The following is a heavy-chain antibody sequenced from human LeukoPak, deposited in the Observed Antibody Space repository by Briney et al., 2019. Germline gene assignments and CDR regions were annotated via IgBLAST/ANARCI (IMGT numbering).Heavy chain of an antibody. CDR2: ISYSGST. J-gene: IGHJ5*02. CDR3: AREGTAGTNLNWFDP. V-gene: IGHV4-59*01. CDR1: GGSLSSYY. Sequence: SETLSLTCTVSGGSLSSYYWSWIWQTPGKGLEWIGYISYSGSTNFNPSLKSRVTISVDTSKNQFSLKLSSVTAADTAVYYCAREGTAGTNLNWFDPWGQGTLVTVSS. D-gene: IGHD1-1*01.